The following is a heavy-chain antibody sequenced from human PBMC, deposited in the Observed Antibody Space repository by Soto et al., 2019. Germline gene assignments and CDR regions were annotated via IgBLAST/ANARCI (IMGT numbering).Heavy chain of an antibody. V-gene: IGHV1-69*12. Sequence: QVQLVQSGAEVKKPGSSVKVSCKVSGGTFNYYAINWVRQAPGQGLEWMGGIVPISGTTNYAQKFQGRVTITADESTSTAYMELSSLRSEDTAVYYCARSGVVVNAFDIWCQGTLVTVSS. CDR1: GGTFNYYA. D-gene: IGHD2-21*01. J-gene: IGHJ3*02. CDR2: IVPISGTT. CDR3: ARSGVVVNAFDI.